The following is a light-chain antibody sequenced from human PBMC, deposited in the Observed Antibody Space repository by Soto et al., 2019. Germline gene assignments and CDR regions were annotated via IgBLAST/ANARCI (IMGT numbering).Light chain of an antibody. CDR2: GAS. CDR3: QQRSTWPPFS. V-gene: IGKV3-15*01. Sequence: EIVMTQSPATLSVSPGERATLSCRASQSVSSHLAWYQQKPGQAPRLLIYGASTRATGIPARFSGSGSGTDFTLTISGLEPEDFAVYYCQQRSTWPPFSFGPGTKVDNK. J-gene: IGKJ3*01. CDR1: QSVSSH.